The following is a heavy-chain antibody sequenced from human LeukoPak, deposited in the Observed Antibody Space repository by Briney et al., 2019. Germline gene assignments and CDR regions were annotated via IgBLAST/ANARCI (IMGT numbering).Heavy chain of an antibody. D-gene: IGHD3-22*01. Sequence: PSQTLPLTCTVSGVSISGSRFFWGWIRQPPGKGLEWIGSIHDSGRPDYNPSLKSRFSMFIDTSKNQFSLRLNSVTAADTAVYYCARQGYISYYFAPWGQGTLITVSS. CDR2: IHDSGRP. CDR3: ARQGYISYYFAP. V-gene: IGHV4-39*01. J-gene: IGHJ5*02. CDR1: GVSISGSRFF.